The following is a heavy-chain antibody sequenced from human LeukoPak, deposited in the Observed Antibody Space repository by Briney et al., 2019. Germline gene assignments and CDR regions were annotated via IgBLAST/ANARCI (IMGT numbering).Heavy chain of an antibody. CDR3: ARGSVDSSSFDY. CDR1: GFTFSSYE. D-gene: IGHD3-22*01. Sequence: GGSLRLSCAASGFTFSSYEMNWVRQAPGKGLEWVSVIYSGGSTYYADSVKGRFTISRDNSKNTLYLQMNSLRAEDTAVYYCARGSVDSSSFDYWGQGTLVTVSS. CDR2: IYSGGST. V-gene: IGHV3-66*02. J-gene: IGHJ4*02.